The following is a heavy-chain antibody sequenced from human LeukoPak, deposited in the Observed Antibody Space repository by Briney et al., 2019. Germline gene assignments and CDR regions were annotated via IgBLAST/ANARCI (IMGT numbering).Heavy chain of an antibody. Sequence: ASVKVSCKASGYTFTSYYMHWVRQAPGQGLEWMGIINPSGGSTSYAQKFQGRVTMTRDTSTSTVYMELSSLRSEDTAVYYCARDRPLGAPRGDFDYWGQGTLVTVSS. J-gene: IGHJ4*02. V-gene: IGHV1-46*01. CDR3: ARDRPLGAPRGDFDY. CDR2: INPSGGST. CDR1: GYTFTSYY. D-gene: IGHD1-26*01.